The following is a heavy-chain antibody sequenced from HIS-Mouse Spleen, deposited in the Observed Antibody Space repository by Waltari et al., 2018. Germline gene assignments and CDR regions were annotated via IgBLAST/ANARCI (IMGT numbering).Heavy chain of an antibody. CDR2: IYHSGST. CDR1: GYSISTRYY. CDR3: ARALEYSSSWYYYYYGMDV. Sequence: QVQLQESGPGLVKPSVPLSLACPVSGYSISTRYYRGWIRQPPGKGLAWIGSIYHSGSTYYNPSLKSRVTISVDTSKNQFSLKLSSVTAADTAVYYGARALEYSSSWYYYYYGMDVWGQGTTVTVSS. D-gene: IGHD6-13*01. V-gene: IGHV4-38-2*02. J-gene: IGHJ6*02.